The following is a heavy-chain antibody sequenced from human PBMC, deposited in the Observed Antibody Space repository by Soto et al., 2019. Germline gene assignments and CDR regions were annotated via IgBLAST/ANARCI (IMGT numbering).Heavy chain of an antibody. Sequence: QVQLVQSGAEVKKPGSSVKVSCKASGGTFSSDSINWVRQAPGQGLEWMGGIIPIFGTANYAQKFQGRVTISADESASTVYMELSSLRSEDTAVYYCARDASTWSRSHNRFHPWGQGTLVTVSS. CDR1: GGTFSSDS. D-gene: IGHD2-15*01. J-gene: IGHJ5*02. CDR3: ARDASTWSRSHNRFHP. V-gene: IGHV1-69*01. CDR2: IIPIFGTA.